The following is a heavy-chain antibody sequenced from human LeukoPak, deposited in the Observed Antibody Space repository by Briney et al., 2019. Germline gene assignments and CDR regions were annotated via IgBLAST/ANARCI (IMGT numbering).Heavy chain of an antibody. CDR1: GYTFTSYG. J-gene: IGHJ4*02. Sequence: EASVEVSRKASGYTFTSYGISWVRQAPGQGLEWMGWISAYNGNTNYAQKLQGRVTMTTDTSTSTAYMELRSLRSDDTAVYYCARADIVVVVAATSDFDYWGQGTLVTVSS. D-gene: IGHD2-15*01. CDR3: ARADIVVVVAATSDFDY. V-gene: IGHV1-18*01. CDR2: ISAYNGNT.